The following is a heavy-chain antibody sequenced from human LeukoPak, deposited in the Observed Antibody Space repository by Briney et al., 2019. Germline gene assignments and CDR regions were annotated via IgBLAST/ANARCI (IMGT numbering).Heavy chain of an antibody. CDR1: GFTFTTYW. CDR3: AKVAKYYYGSETYYFFEH. D-gene: IGHD3-10*01. CDR2: IKQDGTEK. V-gene: IGHV3-7*01. Sequence: GGSLRLSCAASGFTFTTYWMSWVRQAPGKGREWGANIKQDGTEKYYVDSVKGRFTISRDNAKNSLYLQMNSLRVEDTAVYYCAKVAKYYYGSETYYFFEHWGQGTPVTASS. J-gene: IGHJ4*02.